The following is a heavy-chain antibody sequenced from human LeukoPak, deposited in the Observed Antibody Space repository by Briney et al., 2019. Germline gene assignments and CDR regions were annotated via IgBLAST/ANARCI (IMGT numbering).Heavy chain of an antibody. CDR1: GDSVSTNSVA. D-gene: IGHD5-24*01. CDR2: TSYRSKWYN. J-gene: IGHJ4*02. CDR3: AREAEITRFDY. Sequence: SQTLSLTCAISGDSVSTNSVAWNWIRQSPSRGLEWLGRTSYRSKWYNDYAVSVKSRITITPDTSKNQFSLQLNSVTPEDTAVYYCAREAEITRFDYWGQGALVTVSS. V-gene: IGHV6-1*01.